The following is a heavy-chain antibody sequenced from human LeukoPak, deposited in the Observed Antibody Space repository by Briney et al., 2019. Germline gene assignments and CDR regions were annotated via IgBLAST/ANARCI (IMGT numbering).Heavy chain of an antibody. Sequence: GRSLRLSCAASGFTFSSYGMHWVCQAPGKGLEWVAVIWYDGSNKYYADSVKGRFTISRDNSKNTLYLQMNSLRAEDTAVYYCARDREPERYYFDYWGQGTLVTVSS. CDR2: IWYDGSNK. CDR1: GFTFSSYG. V-gene: IGHV3-33*01. J-gene: IGHJ4*02. CDR3: ARDREPERYYFDY. D-gene: IGHD1-14*01.